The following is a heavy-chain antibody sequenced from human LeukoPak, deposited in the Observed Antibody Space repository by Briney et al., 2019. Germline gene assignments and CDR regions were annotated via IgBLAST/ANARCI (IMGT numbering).Heavy chain of an antibody. CDR2: IKQDGSEK. CDR1: GFTFSSYW. CDR3: ARDRAGATYYYGSGGPQV. D-gene: IGHD3-10*01. V-gene: IGHV3-7*01. J-gene: IGHJ4*02. Sequence: PGGSLRLSCAASGFTFSSYWMSWVRQAPGKGLEWVANIKQDGSEKYYVDSVKGRFTTSRDNAKNSLYLQMNSLRAEDTAVYYCARDRAGATYYYGSGGPQVGGQGTLVTVSS.